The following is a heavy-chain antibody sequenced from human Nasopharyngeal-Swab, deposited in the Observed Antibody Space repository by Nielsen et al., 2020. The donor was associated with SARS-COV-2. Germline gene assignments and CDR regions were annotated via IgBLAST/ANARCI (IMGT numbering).Heavy chain of an antibody. CDR2: IYPGDFNT. V-gene: IGHV5-51*01. J-gene: IGHJ4*02. CDR1: RYSFINYW. Sequence: GESLKISCKVSRYSFINYWIGWVRQMPGKGLEWMGIIYPGDFNTRYSPSFQGQVTISADKSISTAYLQWSSLKASDSAMYYCARRDNYCSGGNCRDLGVDSWGQGTLVTVSS. CDR3: ARRDNYCSGGNCRDLGVDS. D-gene: IGHD2-15*01.